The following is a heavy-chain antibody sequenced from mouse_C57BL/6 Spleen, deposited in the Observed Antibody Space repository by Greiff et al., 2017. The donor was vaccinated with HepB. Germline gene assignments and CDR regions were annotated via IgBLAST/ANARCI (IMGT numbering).Heavy chain of an antibody. CDR1: GYTFTTYP. CDR2: FHPYNDDT. D-gene: IGHD2-1*01. Sequence: LQESGAELVKPGASVKMSCKASGYTFTTYPIEWMKQNHGKSLEWIGNFHPYNDDTKYNEKFKGKATLTVEKSSSTVYLELSRLTSDDSAVYYCARSGNFSYWYFDVWGTGTTVTVSS. CDR3: ARSGNFSYWYFDV. V-gene: IGHV1-47*01. J-gene: IGHJ1*03.